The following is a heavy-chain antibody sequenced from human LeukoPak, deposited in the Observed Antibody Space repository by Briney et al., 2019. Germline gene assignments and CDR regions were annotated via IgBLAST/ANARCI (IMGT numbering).Heavy chain of an antibody. J-gene: IGHJ4*02. CDR1: GDSISGYY. V-gene: IGHV4-59*01. CDR3: ARSADVDFDY. CDR2: IYYSGGT. Sequence: SETLSLTCTVSGDSISGYYWSWIRQPPGRGLEWIGYIYYSGGTDYNPSLKSRVTISIDRSKNQFSLKLSSVTAADTAVYYCARSADVDFDYWGQGTLVTVSS.